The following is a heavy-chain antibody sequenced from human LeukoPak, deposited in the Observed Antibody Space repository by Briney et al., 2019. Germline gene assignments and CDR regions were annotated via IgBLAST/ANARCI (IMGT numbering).Heavy chain of an antibody. J-gene: IGHJ5*02. CDR2: ISGSGGST. D-gene: IGHD1-26*01. V-gene: IGHV3-23*01. Sequence: GGSLRLSCAASGFTFSSYAMSWVRQAPGKGLEWVSAISGSGGSTYYADSVKGRFTISRDNAKNSLYLQMNSLRDEDTAIYYCARNTRYSGSSLAWGQGTLVTVSS. CDR3: ARNTRYSGSSLA. CDR1: GFTFSSYA.